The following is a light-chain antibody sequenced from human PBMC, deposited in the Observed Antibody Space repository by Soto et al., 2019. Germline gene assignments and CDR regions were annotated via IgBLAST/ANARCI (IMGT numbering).Light chain of an antibody. CDR3: QQRRSWPQT. CDR2: DAS. Sequence: EIVLTQSPATLSLSPGERATLSCRASQTISSYLAWYQQKPGQAPRLLIYDASNRATGIPARFSGSGSGTDFTLTISSLEPEDFAVYYCQQRRSWPQTFGQGTKVEIK. J-gene: IGKJ1*01. V-gene: IGKV3-11*01. CDR1: QTISSY.